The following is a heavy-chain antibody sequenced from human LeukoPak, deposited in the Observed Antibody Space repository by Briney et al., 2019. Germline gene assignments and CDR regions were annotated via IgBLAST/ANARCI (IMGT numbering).Heavy chain of an antibody. V-gene: IGHV4-38-2*02. D-gene: IGHD2-21*02. Sequence: PSETLSLTCSVSGHSICSGYYWGWIRQPPGKGLEWIGEVNHSGSTNYNPSLKSRVTISVDTSKNQFSLKLSSVTAADTAVYYCARGLDLTYWGQGTLVTVSS. J-gene: IGHJ4*02. CDR2: VNHSGST. CDR3: ARGLDLTY. CDR1: GHSICSGYY.